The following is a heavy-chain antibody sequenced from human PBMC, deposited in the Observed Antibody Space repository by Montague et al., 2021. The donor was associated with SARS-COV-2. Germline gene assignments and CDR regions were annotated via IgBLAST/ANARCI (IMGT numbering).Heavy chain of an antibody. J-gene: IGHJ4*02. Sequence: TLSLTCTISSGSLKIDSSYWSWVRQPAGKGLEWIGRIFSGGSPDYSPSLKSRVAISLDTSNYRFSLRLTSVTAADTAVYFCARGGNSFDDWGQGILVTVSS. V-gene: IGHV4-61*02. CDR3: ARGGNSFDD. CDR1: SGSLKIDSSY. CDR2: IFSGGSP.